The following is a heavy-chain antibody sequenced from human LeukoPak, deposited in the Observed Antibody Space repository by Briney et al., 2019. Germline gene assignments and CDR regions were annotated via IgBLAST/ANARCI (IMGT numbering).Heavy chain of an antibody. J-gene: IGHJ4*02. Sequence: PSETLSLTCTVSGGSVSSGSYYWGWIRQPPGKGLEWIGEINHSGSTNYNPSLKSRVTISVDTSKNQFSLKLSSVTAADTAVYYCARGGGDRPFDYWGQGTLVTVSS. V-gene: IGHV4-39*07. D-gene: IGHD2-21*02. CDR1: GGSVSSGSYY. CDR2: INHSGST. CDR3: ARGGGDRPFDY.